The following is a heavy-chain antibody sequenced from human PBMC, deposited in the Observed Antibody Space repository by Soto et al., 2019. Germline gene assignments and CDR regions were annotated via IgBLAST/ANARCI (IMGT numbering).Heavy chain of an antibody. Sequence: EVQLVECGGGIVQPGGSLRLSCAASGFTFSSYWMHWVRQAPGKGLVWVSRINGDGSTTKYAESVTGRFTMSRDNAKNTLYLLMNSLRAEDTAVFYCARDPDISGGLHYYNSIDVWGKGTTVTVSS. V-gene: IGHV3-74*03. CDR1: GFTFSSYW. J-gene: IGHJ6*03. D-gene: IGHD2-15*01. CDR3: ARDPDISGGLHYYNSIDV. CDR2: INGDGSTT.